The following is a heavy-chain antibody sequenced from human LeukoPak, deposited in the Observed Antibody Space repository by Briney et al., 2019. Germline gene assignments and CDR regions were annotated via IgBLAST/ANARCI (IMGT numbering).Heavy chain of an antibody. J-gene: IGHJ3*02. D-gene: IGHD1-26*01. V-gene: IGHV4-34*01. CDR2: INHSGST. Sequence: SETLSLTCAVYGGSFSGYYWSWIRQPPGKALEWIGEINHSGSTNYNPSLKSRVTISVDTSKNQFSLKLSSVTAADTAVYYCASPSRVGAFDIWGQGTMVTVSS. CDR1: GGSFSGYY. CDR3: ASPSRVGAFDI.